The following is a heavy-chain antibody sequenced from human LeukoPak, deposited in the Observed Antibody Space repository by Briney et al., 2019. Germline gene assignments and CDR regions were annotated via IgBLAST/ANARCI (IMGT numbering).Heavy chain of an antibody. CDR2: ISYDGSNK. J-gene: IGHJ4*02. V-gene: IGHV3-30*04. CDR1: GFTFSSYA. Sequence: PGGSLRLSCAASGFTFSSYAMHWVRQAPGKGLEWVAVISYDGSNKYYADSVKGRFTISRDNSKNTLYLQMNSLRAEDTAVYYCAREAYGDYRPSLDYWGQGTLVTVSS. CDR3: AREAYGDYRPSLDY. D-gene: IGHD4-17*01.